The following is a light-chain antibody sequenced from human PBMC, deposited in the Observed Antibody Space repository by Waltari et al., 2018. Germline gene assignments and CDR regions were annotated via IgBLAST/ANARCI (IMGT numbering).Light chain of an antibody. V-gene: IGKV3-11*01. CDR1: QSVSSY. Sequence: EIVLTQSPATLSLSPGERATLSCRASQSVSSYSAWYQQKPGQAPRLLIYDASNRATGIPARFSGSGSGTDFTLTISSLQSEDSAIYYCQQYNIWPWTFGPGTNVDIK. CDR2: DAS. J-gene: IGKJ1*01. CDR3: QQYNIWPWT.